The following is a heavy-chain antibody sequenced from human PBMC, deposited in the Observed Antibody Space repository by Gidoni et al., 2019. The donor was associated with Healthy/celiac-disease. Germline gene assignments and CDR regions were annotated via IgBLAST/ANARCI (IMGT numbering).Heavy chain of an antibody. J-gene: IGHJ5*02. CDR2: ISGSGGST. CDR1: GFTFSSYA. CDR3: AKLNYCTNGVCSNWFDP. V-gene: IGHV3-23*01. D-gene: IGHD2-8*01. Sequence: EVQLLESGGGLVQPGGSLRLSCAASGFTFSSYAMSWVRQAPGKGLEWVSAISGSGGSTYYADSVKGRFTISRDNSKNTLYLQMNSLRAEDTAVYYCAKLNYCTNGVCSNWFDPWGQGTLVTVSS.